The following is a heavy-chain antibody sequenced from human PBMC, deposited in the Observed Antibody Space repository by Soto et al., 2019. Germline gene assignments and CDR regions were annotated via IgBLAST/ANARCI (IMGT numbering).Heavy chain of an antibody. D-gene: IGHD1-26*01. CDR2: IYYGGRT. V-gene: IGHV4-31*03. CDR3: AMWIVGASGGLGF. CDR1: GGSISGGGYY. Sequence: QVQLQESGPGLVKPSQTLSLTCSVSGGSISGGGYYWSWIRQFPGKGLEWIGYIYYGGRTYYTPSLKSRVSSSVGTSKNQFSLKLLSVAAADTAVYYCAMWIVGASGGLGFWVQGSLVTFSS. J-gene: IGHJ4*02.